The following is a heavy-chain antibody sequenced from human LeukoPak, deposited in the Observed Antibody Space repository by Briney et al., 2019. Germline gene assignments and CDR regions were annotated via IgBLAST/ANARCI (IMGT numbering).Heavy chain of an antibody. D-gene: IGHD3-10*01. CDR2: IYSGGTT. J-gene: IGHJ6*02. CDR1: GFTVSSNS. Sequence: GGSLRLSCAASGFTVSSNSMSWVRRAPGKGLEWVSIIYSGGTTYYADSVKGRFTISRDNSKNTLYLQMNSLRAEDTAMYYCARDRGRTGYYYGMDVWGQGTTVTVSS. V-gene: IGHV3-53*01. CDR3: ARDRGRTGYYYGMDV.